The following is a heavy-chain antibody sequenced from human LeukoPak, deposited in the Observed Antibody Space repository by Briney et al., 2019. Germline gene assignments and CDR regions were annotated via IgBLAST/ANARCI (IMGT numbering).Heavy chain of an antibody. CDR3: ARALFWQKSYFDY. V-gene: IGHV1-2*02. J-gene: IGHJ4*02. CDR1: GYTFTSYY. D-gene: IGHD3-3*01. Sequence: GASVKVSCKASGYTFTSYYMHWVRQAPGQGLEWMGWINPNSGGTNYAQRFQGRVTMTRDTSISTAYMELSRLRSDDTAVFYCARALFWQKSYFDYWGQGTLVTASS. CDR2: INPNSGGT.